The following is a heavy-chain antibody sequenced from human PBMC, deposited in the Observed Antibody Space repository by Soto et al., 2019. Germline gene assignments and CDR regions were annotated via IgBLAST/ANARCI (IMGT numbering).Heavy chain of an antibody. V-gene: IGHV3-23*01. CDR2: ISGSGGST. J-gene: IGHJ4*02. CDR3: AKATRGGAATLIRDY. Sequence: EVQLLESGGGLVQPGGSLRLSCAAAGFTFSIYAMSWGHQAPGKGLEWVSAISGSGGSTYYADSVKGRFTIPRDNSKNTLYLQMNSLRADDTAVYYCAKATRGGAATLIRDYWGQGTLVTVSS. D-gene: IGHD6-13*01. CDR1: GFTFSIYA.